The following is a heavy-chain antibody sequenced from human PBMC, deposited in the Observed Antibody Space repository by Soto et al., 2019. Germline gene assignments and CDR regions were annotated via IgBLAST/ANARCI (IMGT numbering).Heavy chain of an antibody. CDR3: AKGAVAGTPTSYYYYGMDV. J-gene: IGHJ6*02. CDR1: GGSFRTYS. V-gene: IGHV1-69*12. CDR2: IIPIFGTV. Sequence: QVQLLQSGAEVKKPGSSVRVSCEASGGSFRTYSISWARQAPGQGLEWMGEIIPIFGTVNYAQKFQGRVTITADEPTTTVYMDLRSLRSEDTAVYYCAKGAVAGTPTSYYYYGMDVWGQGTTVTVSS. D-gene: IGHD6-19*01.